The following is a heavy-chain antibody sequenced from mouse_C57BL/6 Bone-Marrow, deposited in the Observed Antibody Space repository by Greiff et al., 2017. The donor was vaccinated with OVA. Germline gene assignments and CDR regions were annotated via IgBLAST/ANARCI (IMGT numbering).Heavy chain of an antibody. J-gene: IGHJ1*03. CDR2: IYPRDGST. CDR3: ARRGYYGSRRKYFDV. Sequence: VQLQQSGPELVKPGASVKLSCKASGYTFTSYDINWVKQRPGQGLEWIGWIYPRDGSTTYNEKFKGKATLTVDTSSSTAYMELHSLTSEDSAVYFCARRGYYGSRRKYFDVWGTGTTVTVSS. D-gene: IGHD1-1*01. V-gene: IGHV1-85*01. CDR1: GYTFTSYD.